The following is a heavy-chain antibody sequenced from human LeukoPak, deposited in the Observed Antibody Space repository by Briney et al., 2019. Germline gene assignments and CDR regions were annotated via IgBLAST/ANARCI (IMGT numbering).Heavy chain of an antibody. V-gene: IGHV4-59*01. Sequence: KPSETLSLTCTVSGGSISSYYWSWIRQPPGKGLERIGYIYYSGSTNYNPSLKSRVTISVDTSKNQFSLKLSSVTAADTAVYYCARGLIYLTGWDYWGQGTLVTVSS. CDR1: GGSISSYY. CDR3: ARGLIYLTGWDY. J-gene: IGHJ4*02. D-gene: IGHD3/OR15-3a*01. CDR2: IYYSGST.